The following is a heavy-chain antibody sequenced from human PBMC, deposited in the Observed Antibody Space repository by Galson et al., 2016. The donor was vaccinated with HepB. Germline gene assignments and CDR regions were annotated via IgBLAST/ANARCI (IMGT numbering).Heavy chain of an antibody. CDR1: GFTFSNYW. CDR2: IRGSFSTT. V-gene: IGHV3-23*01. Sequence: SLRLSCAASGFTFSNYWMNWVRQAPGKGLEWISSIRGSFSTTYYVGSVKGRFTISRDNSKNTLSLQMKSLRAEDTAVYYCVKESTVALGEVNYFDFWGQGTLVTVSS. J-gene: IGHJ4*02. CDR3: VKESTVALGEVNYFDF. D-gene: IGHD4-23*01.